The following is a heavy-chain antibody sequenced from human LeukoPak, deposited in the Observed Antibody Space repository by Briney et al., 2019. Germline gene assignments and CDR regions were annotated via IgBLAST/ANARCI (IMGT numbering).Heavy chain of an antibody. J-gene: IGHJ3*02. CDR3: AREGPCGGDCGVDAFDI. CDR1: GGSISSSSYY. Sequence: SETLSLTCTVSGGSISSSSYYWGWIRQPPGKGLEWIGSIYYSGSTYYNPSLKSRVTISVDTSKNQFSLKLSSVTAADTAVYYCAREGPCGGDCGVDAFDIWGQGTMVTVSS. D-gene: IGHD2-21*02. CDR2: IYYSGST. V-gene: IGHV4-39*07.